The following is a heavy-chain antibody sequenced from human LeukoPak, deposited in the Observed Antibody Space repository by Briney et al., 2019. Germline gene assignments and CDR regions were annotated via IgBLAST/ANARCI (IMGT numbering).Heavy chain of an antibody. J-gene: IGHJ5*01. CDR1: GGSINDAS. CDR2: IYHSGGT. V-gene: IGHV4-59*01. D-gene: IGHD3-10*01. CDR3: ARVGTYYRSLDS. Sequence: SETLSLTCTVSGGSINDASWNWIRQPPGQGLEWIGYIYHSGGTNYNPSLKSRLSISLDTSKNQFSLKLSSVTAADTAVYYCARVGTYYRSLDSWGQGTLVTVSS.